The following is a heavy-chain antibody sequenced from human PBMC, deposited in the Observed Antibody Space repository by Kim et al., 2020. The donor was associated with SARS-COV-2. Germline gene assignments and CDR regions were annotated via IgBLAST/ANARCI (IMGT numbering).Heavy chain of an antibody. V-gene: IGHV4-34*01. D-gene: IGHD2-2*01. CDR2: INHSGST. J-gene: IGHJ6*02. CDR3: ARATIRRQVVVPAATRLYYYYGMDV. Sequence: SETLSLTCAVYGGSFSGYYWSWIRQPPGKGLEWIGEINHSGSTNYNPSLKSRVTISVDTSKNQFSLKLSSVTAADTAVYYCARATIRRQVVVPAATRLYYYYGMDVWGQGTTVTVSS. CDR1: GGSFSGYY.